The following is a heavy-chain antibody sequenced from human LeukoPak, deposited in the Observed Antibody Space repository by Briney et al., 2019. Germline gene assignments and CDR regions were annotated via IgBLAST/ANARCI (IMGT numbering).Heavy chain of an antibody. CDR3: ARQKWEQQGRDYYFNGLDV. CDR1: GDSINSGDYF. CDR2: VYQSART. D-gene: IGHD1/OR15-1a*01. Sequence: SETLSLTCTVSGDSINSGDYFWTWIRQPPGKGLEWIGFVYQSARTSYNPSLKSRVTISVDRSKNQFSLNLTSVTAADTAVYYCARQKWEQQGRDYYFNGLDVWGPGTTVIVSS. J-gene: IGHJ6*02. V-gene: IGHV4-30-2*01.